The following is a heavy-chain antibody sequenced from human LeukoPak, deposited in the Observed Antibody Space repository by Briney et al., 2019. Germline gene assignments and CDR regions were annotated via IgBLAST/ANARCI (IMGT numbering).Heavy chain of an antibody. CDR1: GFTFSSYA. V-gene: IGHV3-64*01. Sequence: GGSLRLSCAASGFTFSSYAMHWVRQAPGKGLEYVSAISSNGGSTYYANSVKGRFTISRDNSKNTLYLQMGSLRAEDMAVYYCAKDGLPMVRGLRFDYWGQGTLVTVSS. CDR2: ISSNGGST. D-gene: IGHD3-10*01. J-gene: IGHJ4*02. CDR3: AKDGLPMVRGLRFDY.